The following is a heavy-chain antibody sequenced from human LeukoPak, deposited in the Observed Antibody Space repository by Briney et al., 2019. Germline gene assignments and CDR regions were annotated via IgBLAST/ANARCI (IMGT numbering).Heavy chain of an antibody. CDR2: IIPIFGTA. D-gene: IGHD5-12*01. V-gene: IGHV1-69*06. Sequence: SVKVSCKASGGTLSSYAISWVRQAPGQGLEWMGGIIPIFGTANYAQKFQGRVTITADKSTSTAYMELSSLRSEDTAVYYCAGLHSGYDRRDYWGQGTLVTVSS. J-gene: IGHJ4*02. CDR1: GGTLSSYA. CDR3: AGLHSGYDRRDY.